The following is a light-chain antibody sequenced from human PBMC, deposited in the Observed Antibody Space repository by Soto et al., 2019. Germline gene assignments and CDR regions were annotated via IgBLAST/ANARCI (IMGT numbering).Light chain of an antibody. CDR1: SSNIGNNA. V-gene: IGLV1-36*01. J-gene: IGLJ2*01. CDR3: AAWDDSLNGPV. Sequence: QSVLTQPXSVSXAPRQXVTXXCSGSSSNIGNNAVNWYQQLPGKAPKLLIYYDDLLPSGVSDRFSGSKSGTSASLAISGLQSEDEADYYCAAWDDSLNGPVFGGGTKLTVL. CDR2: YDD.